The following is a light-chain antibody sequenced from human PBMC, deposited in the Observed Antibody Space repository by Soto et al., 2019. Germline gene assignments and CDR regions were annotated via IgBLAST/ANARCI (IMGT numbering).Light chain of an antibody. CDR1: QSVSSN. CDR3: QQYNNWYT. J-gene: IGKJ2*01. CDR2: GAS. Sequence: EIVMTQSPATLSVSPGERATLSCRASQSVSSNLAWYQQKAGQAPRVLIYGASTRATGIPARFSGSGSGTEFTLPISSLQSEDFAVYYCQQYNNWYTFGQGTKLEIK. V-gene: IGKV3-15*01.